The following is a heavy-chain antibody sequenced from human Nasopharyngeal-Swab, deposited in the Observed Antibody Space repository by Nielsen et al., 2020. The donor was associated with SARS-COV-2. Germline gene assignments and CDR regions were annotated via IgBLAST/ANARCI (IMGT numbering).Heavy chain of an antibody. Sequence: SCAAPGFTFSSSGMDWVRQAPGKGLEWVAVISYDGSNEYYGDSVKGRFTISRDNSKNTLYLQMNSLRVDDTAVYYCAKDVHGDYGGIDYWGQGILVTVSS. J-gene: IGHJ4*02. V-gene: IGHV3-30*18. CDR1: GFTFSSSG. D-gene: IGHD4-17*01. CDR2: ISYDGSNE. CDR3: AKDVHGDYGGIDY.